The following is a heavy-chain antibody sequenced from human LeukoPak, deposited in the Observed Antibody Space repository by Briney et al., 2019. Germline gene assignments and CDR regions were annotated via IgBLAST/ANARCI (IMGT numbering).Heavy chain of an antibody. CDR3: ARDRAYDILTGYYASWFDP. V-gene: IGHV4-39*07. J-gene: IGHJ5*02. CDR1: GGSISSSSYY. CDR2: IYHSGST. D-gene: IGHD3-9*01. Sequence: SETLSLTCTVSGGSISSSSYYWGWIRQPPGKGLEWIGSIYHSGSTYYNPSLKSRVTILVDTSKNQFSLKLSSVTAADTAVYYCARDRAYDILTGYYASWFDPWGQGTLVTVSS.